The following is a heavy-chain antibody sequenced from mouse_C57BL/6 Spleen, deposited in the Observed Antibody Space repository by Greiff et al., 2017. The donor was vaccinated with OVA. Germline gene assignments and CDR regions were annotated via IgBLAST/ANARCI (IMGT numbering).Heavy chain of an antibody. D-gene: IGHD2-5*01. CDR1: GYAFTNYL. V-gene: IGHV1-54*01. J-gene: IGHJ3*01. CDR2: INPGSGGT. CDR3: ARSGYSKPPFAY. Sequence: QVQLKQSGAELVRPGTSVKVSCKASGYAFTNYLIEWVKQRPGQGLEWIGVINPGSGGTNYNEKFKGKATLTADKSSSTAYMQLSSLTSEDSAVYFCARSGYSKPPFAYWGQGTLVTVSA.